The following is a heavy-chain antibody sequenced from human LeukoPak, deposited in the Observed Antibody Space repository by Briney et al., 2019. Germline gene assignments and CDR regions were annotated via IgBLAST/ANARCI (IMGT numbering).Heavy chain of an antibody. V-gene: IGHV3-23*01. D-gene: IGHD6-19*01. CDR3: AKGRGRLVLILSDYMDV. J-gene: IGHJ6*03. CDR1: GFTFSSYA. Sequence: GGSLRLSCAASGFTFSSYAMSWVRQAPGEGLEWVSAISGSGGSTYYADSVKGRFTISRDNSKNTLYLQMNSLRAEETAVYYCAKGRGRLVLILSDYMDVWGKGTTVTVSS. CDR2: ISGSGGST.